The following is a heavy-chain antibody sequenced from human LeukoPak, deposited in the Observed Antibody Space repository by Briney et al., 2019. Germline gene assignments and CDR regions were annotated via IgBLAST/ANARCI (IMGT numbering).Heavy chain of an antibody. CDR2: IYWDDDK. Sequence: SGPTLVNPTQTLTLTCTFSGFSLTTNGMGVGWIRQPPGKAPEWLALIYWDDDKRYSPSLKSRLTITKDTSTNQVVLTMTNMDPVDTVTYYCAHRASGSYEGVFDYWGQGTLVTVSS. D-gene: IGHD3-10*01. CDR3: AHRASGSYEGVFDY. V-gene: IGHV2-5*02. CDR1: GFSLTTNGMG. J-gene: IGHJ4*02.